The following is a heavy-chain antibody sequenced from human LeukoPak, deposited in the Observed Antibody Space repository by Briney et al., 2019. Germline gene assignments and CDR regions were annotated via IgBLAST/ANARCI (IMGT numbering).Heavy chain of an antibody. Sequence: SVKVSCKASGGTFSSYAISWVRQAPGQGLEWMGGIIPIFGTANYAQKFQGRVTITADESTSTAYMELSSLRSEDTAVYYCARVVGLTGYSSSWYSGYYYYMDVWGKGTTVTVSS. CDR1: GGTFSSYA. D-gene: IGHD6-13*01. J-gene: IGHJ6*03. CDR2: IIPIFGTA. V-gene: IGHV1-69*13. CDR3: ARVVGLTGYSSSWYSGYYYYMDV.